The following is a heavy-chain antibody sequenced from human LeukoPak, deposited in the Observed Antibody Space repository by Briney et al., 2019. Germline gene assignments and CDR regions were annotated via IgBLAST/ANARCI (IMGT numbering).Heavy chain of an antibody. CDR2: ISGSGGST. CDR3: AKERCSGGSCYWGFDY. Sequence: PGGSLRLSYAASGFTFSSYAMSWVRQAPGKGLEWVSGISGSGGSTYYADSVKGRFTISRDNSKNTLYLQMNSLRAEDTAVYYCAKERCSGGSCYWGFDYWGQGTLVTVSS. V-gene: IGHV3-23*01. D-gene: IGHD2-15*01. J-gene: IGHJ4*02. CDR1: GFTFSSYA.